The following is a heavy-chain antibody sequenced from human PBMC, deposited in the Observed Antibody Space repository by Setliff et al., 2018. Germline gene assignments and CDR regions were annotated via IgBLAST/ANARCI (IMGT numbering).Heavy chain of an antibody. V-gene: IGHV4-59*08. CDR3: ARRGYYYGWGDSNAFDI. Sequence: SETLSLTCSVSGGSITSYYWSWIRQPPGNGLEYIGYIYYSGSTNSNPSLKSRVTISVDTSKNQFSLKLSSVTAADTAVYYCARRGYYYGWGDSNAFDIWGQGTMVTVSS. CDR2: IYYSGST. D-gene: IGHD3-10*01. J-gene: IGHJ3*02. CDR1: GGSITSYY.